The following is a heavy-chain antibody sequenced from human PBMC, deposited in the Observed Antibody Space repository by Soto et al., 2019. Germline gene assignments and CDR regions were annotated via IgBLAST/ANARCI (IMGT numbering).Heavy chain of an antibody. D-gene: IGHD3-22*01. V-gene: IGHV3-21*01. Sequence: GSLRLSCAASGFTFSRYNMNWVRQAPGKALEWVSSISSSSSYIYYADSVKGRFTISRDNANNSLYLQMNSLRAEDTAMYYCASPDSSGYYYYFDYWGQGTLVTVSS. J-gene: IGHJ4*02. CDR1: GFTFSRYN. CDR2: ISSSSSYI. CDR3: ASPDSSGYYYYFDY.